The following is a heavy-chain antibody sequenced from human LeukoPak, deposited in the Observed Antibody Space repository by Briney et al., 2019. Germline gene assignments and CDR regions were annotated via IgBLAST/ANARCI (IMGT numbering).Heavy chain of an antibody. D-gene: IGHD4-17*01. CDR1: GGSISSGSYY. CDR3: AATVTRKHY. J-gene: IGHJ4*02. V-gene: IGHV4-61*02. Sequence: SETLSLTCTVSGGSISSGSYYWSWIRQPAGKGLEWIGRIYTSGSTNYNPSLKSRVTISVDTSKNQFSLKLSSVTAADTAVYYCAATVTRKHYWGQGTLVTVSS. CDR2: IYTSGST.